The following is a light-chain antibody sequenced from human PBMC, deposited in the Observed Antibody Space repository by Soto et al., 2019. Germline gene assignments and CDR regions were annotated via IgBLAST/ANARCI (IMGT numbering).Light chain of an antibody. V-gene: IGKV1-39*01. Sequence: DIQMTQSPSSLSASVGDRVTITCRASQSISNYLNWYQQKPGKAPELLIYLASSLQSGVPSRFSGSGSGTDFTLTISSLQPEDFATYYCQQSYSSPRTFGQGTKVEIK. CDR2: LAS. CDR3: QQSYSSPRT. J-gene: IGKJ1*01. CDR1: QSISNY.